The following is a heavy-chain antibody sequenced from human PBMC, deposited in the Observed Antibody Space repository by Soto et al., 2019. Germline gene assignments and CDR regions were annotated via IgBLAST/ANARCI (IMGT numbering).Heavy chain of an antibody. CDR1: GYSFTSYW. Sequence: PGESLKISCKGSGYSFTSYWIGWVRQMPGKGLEWMGIIYPGDSGTRYSPSFQGQVTISADKSISTAYLQWSSLKASDTAMYYCARDIVVVPAAVPPSYYYYGMDVWGKGNTVTVSS. CDR2: IYPGDSGT. D-gene: IGHD2-2*01. V-gene: IGHV5-51*01. J-gene: IGHJ6*04. CDR3: ARDIVVVPAAVPPSYYYYGMDV.